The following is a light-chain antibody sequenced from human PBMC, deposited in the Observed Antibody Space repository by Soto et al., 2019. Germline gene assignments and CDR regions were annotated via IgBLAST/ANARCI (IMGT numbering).Light chain of an antibody. V-gene: IGLV2-14*01. CDR2: DVT. J-gene: IGLJ2*01. Sequence: QSALTQPASVSGSPGQSITISCTGTSSDVGGYNYVSWYQQHPGRAPKLMIYDVTNRPSGVSNRFSGSKSANTASLTISGLQAEDEADYYCGSFTSSSTLVFGGGTKPTVL. CDR1: SSDVGGYNY. CDR3: GSFTSSSTLV.